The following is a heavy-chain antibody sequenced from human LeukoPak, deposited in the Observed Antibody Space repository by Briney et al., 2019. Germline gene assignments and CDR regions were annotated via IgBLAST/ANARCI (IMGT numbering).Heavy chain of an antibody. V-gene: IGHV1-24*01. CDR3: ATAPIVAATSPWFDP. D-gene: IGHD2-15*01. J-gene: IGHJ5*02. CDR1: GYTLTELS. Sequence: ASVKVSCKVSGYTLTELSMHWVRQAPGKGLEWMGGFDPEDGETIYAQKFQGRVAMTEDTSTDTAYMELSSLRSGDTAVYYCATAPIVAATSPWFDPWGQGTLVTVSS. CDR2: FDPEDGET.